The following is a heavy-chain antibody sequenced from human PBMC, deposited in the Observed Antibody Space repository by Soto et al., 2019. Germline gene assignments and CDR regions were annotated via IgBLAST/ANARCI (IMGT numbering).Heavy chain of an antibody. CDR3: AREIVVVTAIEAAGMDV. J-gene: IGHJ6*02. V-gene: IGHV3-30-3*01. CDR1: GFTFSSYA. Sequence: QVQLVESGGGVVQPGRSLRLSCAASGFTFSSYAMHWVRQAPGKGLEWVEVISYDGSNKYYADSVKGRFTISRDNSKNTLYLQMNSLRAEDTAVYYCAREIVVVTAIEAAGMDVWGQGTTVTVSS. CDR2: ISYDGSNK. D-gene: IGHD2-21*02.